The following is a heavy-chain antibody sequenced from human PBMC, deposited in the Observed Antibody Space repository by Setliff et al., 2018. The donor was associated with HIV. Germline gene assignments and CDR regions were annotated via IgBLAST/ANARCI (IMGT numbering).Heavy chain of an antibody. V-gene: IGHV5-51*01. CDR1: GYSFSNSW. CDR2: FYPGDSDV. J-gene: IGHJ5*01. Sequence: PGESLKISCKGFGYSFSNSWLGWVRQMPGKGLEWMGIFYPGDSDVRYSPSFQGQVTFSADKSISTAYLQWSSLKPSDTAIYYCARRIILAGAHNWFDSWGQGTLVTVSS. CDR3: ARRIILAGAHNWFDS. D-gene: IGHD2-8*02.